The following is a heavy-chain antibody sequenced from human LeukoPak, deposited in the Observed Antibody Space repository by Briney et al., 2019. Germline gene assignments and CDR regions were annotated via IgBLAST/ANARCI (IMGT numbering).Heavy chain of an antibody. D-gene: IGHD5-24*01. J-gene: IGHJ5*02. CDR1: GFTFDDYA. Sequence: SLRLSCAASGFTFDDYAVHWVRQAPGKGLEWVSGISWNSGSIGYADSVKGRFTISRDNAKNSLYPQMNSLRAEDMALYYCAKAPERWLQSNWFDPWGQGTLVTVSS. CDR3: AKAPERWLQSNWFDP. V-gene: IGHV3-9*03. CDR2: ISWNSGSI.